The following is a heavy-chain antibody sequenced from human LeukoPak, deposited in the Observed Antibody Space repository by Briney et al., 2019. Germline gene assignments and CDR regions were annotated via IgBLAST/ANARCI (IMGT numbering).Heavy chain of an antibody. CDR2: ISSSSSYI. J-gene: IGHJ6*03. CDR1: GFTFSSYS. V-gene: IGHV3-21*01. CDR3: AKGGGYEAQYYYYYLDV. D-gene: IGHD5-12*01. Sequence: GGSLRLSCAASGFTFSSYSMNWVRQAPGKGLEWVSSISSSSSYIYYADSVKGRFTISRDNSKNTLYLQMKSLRAEDTAVYYCAKGGGYEAQYYYYYLDVWGKGTTVTISS.